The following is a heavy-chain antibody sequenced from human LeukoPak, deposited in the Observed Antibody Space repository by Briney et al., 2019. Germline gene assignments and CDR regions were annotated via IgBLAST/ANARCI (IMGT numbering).Heavy chain of an antibody. V-gene: IGHV4-30-4*02. CDR3: ARARDYDFWSGYPKPPHDAFDI. CDR2: IYYSGST. J-gene: IGHJ3*02. D-gene: IGHD3-3*01. Sequence: SETLSLTCTVSGGSISSGDYYWSWIRQPPGKGLEWIGYIYYSGSTYYNPSLKSRVTISVDTSKNQFSLKLSSVTAADTAVYYCARARDYDFWSGYPKPPHDAFDIWGQGTMVTVSS. CDR1: GGSISSGDYY.